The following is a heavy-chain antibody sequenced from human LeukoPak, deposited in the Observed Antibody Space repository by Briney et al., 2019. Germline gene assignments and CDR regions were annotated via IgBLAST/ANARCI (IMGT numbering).Heavy chain of an antibody. CDR2: IRYDGSNK. Sequence: GGSLRLSCAASGFTFSSYGMHWVRQAPGKGLEWVAFIRYDGSNKYYADSVKGRFTISRDNSRNTLYLQMNSLGAGDTAVYYCAKDVGGGKYCSGGSCWFDYWGQGTLVTVSS. CDR3: AKDVGGGKYCSGGSCWFDY. D-gene: IGHD2-15*01. CDR1: GFTFSSYG. V-gene: IGHV3-30*02. J-gene: IGHJ4*02.